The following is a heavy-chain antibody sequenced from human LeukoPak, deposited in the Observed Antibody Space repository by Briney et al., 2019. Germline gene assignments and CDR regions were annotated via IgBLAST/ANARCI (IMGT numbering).Heavy chain of an antibody. J-gene: IGHJ4*02. CDR1: GYSFTSYW. Sequence: PGESLKISCKGSGYSFTSYWFGWVRQMPGKGLEWMGIIYPGDSDTRYSPSFQGQVTISADKSISTAYLQWSSLKASDTAMYYCARLPTGTRYGSSWPTLDYWGQGTLVTVSS. V-gene: IGHV5-51*01. CDR2: IYPGDSDT. CDR3: ARLPTGTRYGSSWPTLDY. D-gene: IGHD6-13*01.